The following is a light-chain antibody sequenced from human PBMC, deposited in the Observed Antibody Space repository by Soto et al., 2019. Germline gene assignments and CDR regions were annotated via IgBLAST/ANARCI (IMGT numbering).Light chain of an antibody. J-gene: IGKJ1*01. Sequence: EIVLTQSPGTLSLSPGERATLSCRASQSVSSSYLAWYQQKHGQAPRLLIYGASSRATGSPDRFSGSGAGTDFTLTISRLEPEDFAVYYCQQYGSSPWTFGQGTKGEIK. CDR1: QSVSSSY. CDR2: GAS. CDR3: QQYGSSPWT. V-gene: IGKV3-20*01.